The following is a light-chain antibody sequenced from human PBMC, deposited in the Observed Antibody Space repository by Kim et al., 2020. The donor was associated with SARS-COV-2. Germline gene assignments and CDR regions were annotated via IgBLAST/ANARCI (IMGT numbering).Light chain of an antibody. CDR2: EDN. J-gene: IGLJ3*02. CDR1: SGSIASNY. Sequence: NFMLTQPHSVSESPGKTVTISCTGSSGSIASNYVQWYQQRPGSAPTTVIYEDNQRPSGVPDRFSGSIDSSSNSASLTISGLKTEDGADYYCQSYDSIRVCGGGTQLTVL. V-gene: IGLV6-57*02. CDR3: QSYDSIRV.